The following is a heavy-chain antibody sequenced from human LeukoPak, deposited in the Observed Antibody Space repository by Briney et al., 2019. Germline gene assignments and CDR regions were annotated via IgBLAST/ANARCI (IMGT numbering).Heavy chain of an antibody. CDR2: IYTSGST. CDR3: AARGVSDFYDSSVYFGV. D-gene: IGHD3-22*01. CDR1: DDSFSSYY. Sequence: PSETLSLTCTVADDSFSSYYWSWVRQSAGKGLGWIGLIYTSGSTNFNPSLKSRVSMSVDTSMNQFSLNLTSVTAADTAVYYCAARGVSDFYDSSVYFGVWGQGTLVTVSS. J-gene: IGHJ4*02. V-gene: IGHV4-4*07.